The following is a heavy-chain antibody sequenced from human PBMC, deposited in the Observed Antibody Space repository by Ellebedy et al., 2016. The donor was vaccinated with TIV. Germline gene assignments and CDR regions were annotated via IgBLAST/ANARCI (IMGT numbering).Heavy chain of an antibody. J-gene: IGHJ3*01. CDR2: IRNKANSYTT. D-gene: IGHD2-2*01. CDR3: ARAAYAHGFDV. V-gene: IGHV3-72*01. CDR1: GFTFSDHY. Sequence: LSLTCAASGFTFSDHYMDWVRQAPGKGLEWVGRIRNKANSYTTEYAASVKGRFTISRDDSNNSLFLQMDSLKTEDTAVYYCARAAYAHGFDVWGQGTMVTVSS.